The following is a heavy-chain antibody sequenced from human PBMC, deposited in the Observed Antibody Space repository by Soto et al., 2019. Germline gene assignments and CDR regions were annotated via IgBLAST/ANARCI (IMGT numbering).Heavy chain of an antibody. D-gene: IGHD5-18*01. CDR1: GFTFSNYA. CDR3: ARVGYSYGQNDY. CDR2: ITYDGSSK. Sequence: QVQPVESGGGVVQPGRSLRLSCAASGFTFSNYAMHWVRQAPGKGLEWVAVITYDGSSKYYADSVKGRFTISRDNSKNTLYLQMNSLRAEDTAVYYCARVGYSYGQNDYWGQGTLVTVSS. V-gene: IGHV3-30-3*01. J-gene: IGHJ4*02.